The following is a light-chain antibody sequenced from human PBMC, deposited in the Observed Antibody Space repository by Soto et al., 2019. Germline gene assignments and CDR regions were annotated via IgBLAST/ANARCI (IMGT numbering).Light chain of an antibody. J-gene: IGKJ1*01. V-gene: IGKV3-20*01. Sequence: EIVLTQSPATLSLSPGERATLSCRASQTIGNTLAWYQRKPGQAPRLLIYGASNRATGIPDRFSGSGSGTDFTLTISRLEPEDFAVYYCQQYGSSGTFGQGTKVDIK. CDR1: QTIGNT. CDR3: QQYGSSGT. CDR2: GAS.